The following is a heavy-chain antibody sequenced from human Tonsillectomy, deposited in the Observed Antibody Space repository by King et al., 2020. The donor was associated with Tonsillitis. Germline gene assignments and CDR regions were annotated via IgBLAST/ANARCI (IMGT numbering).Heavy chain of an antibody. CDR1: GGSISSGDYY. CDR2: IFYRGRT. D-gene: IGHD1-1*01. CDR3: ARLVRGYNDGRGFIDY. J-gene: IGHJ4*02. Sequence: QLQESGPGLVKPSETLSLTCAVSGGSISSGDYYWGWIRQPPGKGLEWIGSIFYRGRTYYNSSPKSRVTISVDTSKNQFSLKLSSVTAADMAVYYCARLVRGYNDGRGFIDYWGQGTLVTVSS. V-gene: IGHV4-39*01.